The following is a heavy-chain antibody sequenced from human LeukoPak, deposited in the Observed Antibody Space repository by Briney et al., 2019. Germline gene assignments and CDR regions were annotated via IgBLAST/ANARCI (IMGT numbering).Heavy chain of an antibody. V-gene: IGHV1-18*01. D-gene: IGHD4-17*01. CDR3: ARGAATSVTTWSGDY. CDR2: ISAYNGNT. CDR1: GYTFTSYG. J-gene: IGHJ4*02. Sequence: ASVKVSCKASGYTFTSYGISWVRQAPGQGLEWMGWISAYNGNTNYAQKLQGRVTMTTDTSTSTAYMELRSLRSDDTAVCYCARGAATSVTTWSGDYWGQGTLVTVSS.